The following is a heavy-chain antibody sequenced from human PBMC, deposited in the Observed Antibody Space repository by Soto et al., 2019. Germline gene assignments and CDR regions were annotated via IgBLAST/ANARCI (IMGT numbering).Heavy chain of an antibody. D-gene: IGHD5-18*01. Sequence: ASVKVSCKTSGYTFSSYGIVWVRQAPGQGLEWMGWISTYNVDTKYADKFQGRLTMSSDTSTTTAFRELRRLRSDDTAVYYRVRGGFAYGYLDYWGQGTLVTVSS. V-gene: IGHV1-18*01. CDR2: ISTYNVDT. J-gene: IGHJ4*02. CDR1: GYTFSSYG. CDR3: VRGGFAYGYLDY.